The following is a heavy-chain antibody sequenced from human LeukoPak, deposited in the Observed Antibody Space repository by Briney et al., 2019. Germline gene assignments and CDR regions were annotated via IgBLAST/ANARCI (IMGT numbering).Heavy chain of an antibody. CDR3: AKDTTTVTTKGYFDY. Sequence: GGSLRLSCAASGFTFDDYAVHWVRQAPGKGLEWVSGISWNSGSIGYADSVKGRFTISRDNAKNSLYLQMNSLRAEDTALYYCAKDTTTVTTKGYFDYWGQGTLVTVSS. J-gene: IGHJ4*02. V-gene: IGHV3-9*01. CDR1: GFTFDDYA. CDR2: ISWNSGSI. D-gene: IGHD4-17*01.